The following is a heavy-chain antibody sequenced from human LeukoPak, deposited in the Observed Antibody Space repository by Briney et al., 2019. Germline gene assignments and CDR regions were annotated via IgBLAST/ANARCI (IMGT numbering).Heavy chain of an antibody. J-gene: IGHJ4*02. CDR3: ARDLGSSRYDFWSGSFS. Sequence: SVKVSCKASGDTLSSNAISWVRQAPGQGLEWMGRIIPNLDITHYAQKFQGRVTITADRFTSTDYMELSSLRFEDTAVYYCARDLGSSRYDFWSGSFSWGQGTLVTVSS. CDR1: GDTLSSNA. CDR2: IIPNLDIT. D-gene: IGHD3-3*01. V-gene: IGHV1-69*04.